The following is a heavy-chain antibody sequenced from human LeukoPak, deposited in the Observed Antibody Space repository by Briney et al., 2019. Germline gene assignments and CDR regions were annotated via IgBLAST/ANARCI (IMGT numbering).Heavy chain of an antibody. J-gene: IGHJ5*02. Sequence: PGGSLRLSCAASGFTFSGSAMHWVRQASGKGLEWVGRIRSKANSYATAYAASVKGRFTISRDDSKNTAYLQMNSLKTEDTAVYYCTRGMGLPAALYNWFDPWGQGTLVTVSS. D-gene: IGHD2-2*01. V-gene: IGHV3-73*01. CDR2: IRSKANSYAT. CDR3: TRGMGLPAALYNWFDP. CDR1: GFTFSGSA.